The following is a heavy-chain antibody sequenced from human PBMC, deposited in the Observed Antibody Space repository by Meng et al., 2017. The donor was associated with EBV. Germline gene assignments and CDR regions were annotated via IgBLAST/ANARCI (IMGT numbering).Heavy chain of an antibody. CDR3: ASESGRGYTPDY. Sequence: GQLVRAAAEVKKPGSSVKVSCKTSGGPFRYYAISWVRQAPGQGLEWLGGFLPRLGAQNYAQKFHGRVKITADESTSTHYMDLSSLRSEDTAIYYCASESGRGYTPDYWGQGTLVTVSS. CDR1: GGPFRYYA. V-gene: IGHV1-69*01. CDR2: FLPRLGAQ. D-gene: IGHD3-10*01. J-gene: IGHJ4*02.